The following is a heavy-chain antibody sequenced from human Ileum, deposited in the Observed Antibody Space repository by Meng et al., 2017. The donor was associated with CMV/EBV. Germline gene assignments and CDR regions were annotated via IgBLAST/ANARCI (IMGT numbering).Heavy chain of an antibody. D-gene: IGHD1-26*01. CDR2: INSDGSST. J-gene: IGHJ1*01. CDR3: ARNPSGRYGEFQD. V-gene: IGHV3-74*01. Sequence: GESLKISCAASGFTFSSYAMSWVRQAPGKGLVWVSRINSDGSSTGYADSVKGRFTISRDNAKNTLYLQMNSLRVEDTAVYYCARNPSGRYGEFQDWGQGTLVTVSS. CDR1: GFTFSSYA.